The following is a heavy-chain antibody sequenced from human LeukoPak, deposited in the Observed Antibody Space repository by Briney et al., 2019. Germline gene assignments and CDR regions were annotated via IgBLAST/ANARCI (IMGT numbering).Heavy chain of an antibody. V-gene: IGHV3-7*01. CDR3: ARGVRYFDY. J-gene: IGHJ4*02. Sequence: PGGSLRLSCAASGFIFSNYWMTWVRQAPGKGLDWVANIKKDGSEKYYVDSVKGRFTISRDNAKNSLYLQINSLRAEDTAVYYCARGVRYFDYWGQGTLVTVSS. D-gene: IGHD6-6*01. CDR2: IKKDGSEK. CDR1: GFIFSNYW.